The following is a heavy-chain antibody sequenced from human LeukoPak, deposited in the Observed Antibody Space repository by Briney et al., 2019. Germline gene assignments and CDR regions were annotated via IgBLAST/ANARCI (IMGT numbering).Heavy chain of an antibody. CDR2: IWYDGSNK. CDR3: AREIGMATTLSFDY. V-gene: IGHV3-33*08. CDR1: GFTFSSYA. J-gene: IGHJ4*02. D-gene: IGHD5-24*01. Sequence: PGGSLRLSCAASGFTFSSYAMSWVRQAPGKGLEWVAVIWYDGSNKYYADSVKGRFTISRDNSKNTLYLQMNSLRAEDTAVYYCAREIGMATTLSFDYWGQGTLVTVSS.